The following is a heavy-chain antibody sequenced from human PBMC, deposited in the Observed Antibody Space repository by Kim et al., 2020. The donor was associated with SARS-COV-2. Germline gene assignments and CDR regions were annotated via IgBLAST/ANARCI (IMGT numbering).Heavy chain of an antibody. D-gene: IGHD4-4*01. CDR2: ISSSSSYI. V-gene: IGHV3-21*01. J-gene: IGHJ6*02. Sequence: GGSLRLSCAASGFTFSSYSMNWVRQAPGKGLEWVSSISSSSSYIYYADSVKGRFTISRDNAKNSLYLQMNSLRAEDTAVYYCAIGDLGVTTWDPGMDVWGQGTTVTVSS. CDR1: GFTFSSYS. CDR3: AIGDLGVTTWDPGMDV.